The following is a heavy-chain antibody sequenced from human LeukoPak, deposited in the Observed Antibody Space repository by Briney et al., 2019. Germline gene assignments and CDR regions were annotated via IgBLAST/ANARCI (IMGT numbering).Heavy chain of an antibody. Sequence: SVKVSCKASGGTVSSYAISWVRQAPGPGLEWMGRIIPIFGTANYAQKSQGRVTITADKSTSTAYMELSSLMSEATAGVYFAEDNWIYGRGFDYWGRGTLVTVSS. V-gene: IGHV1-69*06. CDR1: GGTVSSYA. J-gene: IGHJ4*02. CDR3: AEDNWIYGRGFDY. D-gene: IGHD1-1*01. CDR2: IIPIFGTA.